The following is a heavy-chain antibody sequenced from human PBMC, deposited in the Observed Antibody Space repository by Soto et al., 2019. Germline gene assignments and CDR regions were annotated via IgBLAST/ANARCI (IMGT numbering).Heavy chain of an antibody. D-gene: IGHD2-15*01. CDR3: ATAKLLLPWLFDY. V-gene: IGHV3-66*01. J-gene: IGHJ4*02. CDR1: GFTVSSNY. CDR2: IYSGGAT. Sequence: EVPLVESGGGLVQPGGSLRLSCAASGFTVSSNYMSWVRQAPGKGLEWVSVIYSGGATNYADSVKGRFTISRDDSKNTLFLQMNSLRAEDTAVYYCATAKLLLPWLFDYWGQGTLVTVSS.